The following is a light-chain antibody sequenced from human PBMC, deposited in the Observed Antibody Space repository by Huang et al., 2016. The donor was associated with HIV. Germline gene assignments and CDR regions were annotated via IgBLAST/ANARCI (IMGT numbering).Light chain of an antibody. V-gene: IGKV3-15*01. CDR1: QSVSNY. J-gene: IGKJ1*01. Sequence: EIVMTQSPATLSVSPGERATLSCRASQSVSNYLAWYQQKPGQAPGVLIYGASTRASGIPARCSGSGSGTEFTLTISSLQSEDFAVYYCQQYNNWPRTFGQGTKVEI. CDR3: QQYNNWPRT. CDR2: GAS.